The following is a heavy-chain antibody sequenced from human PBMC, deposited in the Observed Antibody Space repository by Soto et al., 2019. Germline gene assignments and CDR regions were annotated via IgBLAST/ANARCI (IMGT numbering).Heavy chain of an antibody. V-gene: IGHV4-59*01. CDR2: IYYSGST. D-gene: IGHD2-2*01. CDR3: ARLGGGYCSSTSCLPMDV. J-gene: IGHJ6*04. Sequence: PSETLSLTCTVSGGSISSYYWSWIRQPPGKGLEWIGYIYYSGSTNYNPSLKSRVTISVDTSKNQFSLKLSSVTAADTAVYYCARLGGGYCSSTSCLPMDVWGKGTTVTVSS. CDR1: GGSISSYY.